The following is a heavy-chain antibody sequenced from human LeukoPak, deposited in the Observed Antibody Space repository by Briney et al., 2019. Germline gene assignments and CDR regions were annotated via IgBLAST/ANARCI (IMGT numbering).Heavy chain of an antibody. CDR1: GGSFSGYY. V-gene: IGHV4-34*01. Sequence: SETLSLTCAVYGGSFSGYYWSWIRQPPGKGLEWIGEINHSGSTNYNPSLKSRVTISVDTSKNQFSLKLSSVTAADTAVYYCARASYDSSGYYLGGWYFDLWGRGTLVTVSS. J-gene: IGHJ2*01. CDR3: ARASYDSSGYYLGGWYFDL. CDR2: INHSGST. D-gene: IGHD3-22*01.